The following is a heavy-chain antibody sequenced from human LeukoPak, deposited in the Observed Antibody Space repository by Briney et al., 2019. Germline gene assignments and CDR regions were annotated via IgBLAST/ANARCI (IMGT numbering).Heavy chain of an antibody. D-gene: IGHD3-3*01. Sequence: SETLSLTCTVSGGSISSYYWSWIRQPPGKGLDWIGYIYYSGSTNYNPSLRSRVTISVDTSKNQFSLKLSSVTAADTAVYYCARDRDFWSGYGLDPWGQGTLVTVSS. V-gene: IGHV4-59*01. CDR3: ARDRDFWSGYGLDP. J-gene: IGHJ5*02. CDR1: GGSISSYY. CDR2: IYYSGST.